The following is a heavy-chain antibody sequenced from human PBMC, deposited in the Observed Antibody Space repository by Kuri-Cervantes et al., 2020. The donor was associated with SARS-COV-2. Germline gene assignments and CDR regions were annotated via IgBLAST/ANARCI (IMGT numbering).Heavy chain of an antibody. CDR3: AGGFDYGGYPYYDGMDV. CDR1: GYTFTTYG. D-gene: IGHD4-17*01. V-gene: IGHV1-18*04. CDR2: ISSYNANA. Sequence: ASVKVSCKASGYTFTTYGITWVRQAPGQGLEWMGWISSYNANADYAQKLQGRVTMTTDTSTSIAYMELRSLRSDDTAIYYCAGGFDYGGYPYYDGMDVWGQGTTVTVSS. J-gene: IGHJ6*02.